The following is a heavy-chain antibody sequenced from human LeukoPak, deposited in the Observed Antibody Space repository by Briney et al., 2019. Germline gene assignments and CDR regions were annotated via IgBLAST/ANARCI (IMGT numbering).Heavy chain of an antibody. V-gene: IGHV3-74*01. D-gene: IGHD2-15*01. CDR2: MNEDGRRT. CDR1: GFTLSSSW. Sequence: TGGSLRLSCAASGFTLSSSWMHWVRQAPGEGLVWGARMNEDGRRTDVAGSVRGRFTISRDIAKNTLFLQMNSLRVEDTAVYHCVRDFGGEDDFWGQGTLVAVSS. CDR3: VRDFGGEDDF. J-gene: IGHJ4*02.